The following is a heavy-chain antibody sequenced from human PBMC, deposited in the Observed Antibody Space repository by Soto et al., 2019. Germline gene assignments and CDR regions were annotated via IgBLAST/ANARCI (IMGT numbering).Heavy chain of an antibody. J-gene: IGHJ4*02. CDR1: GFTFSSYA. CDR3: AKDDIVVVVAAPYFDY. V-gene: IGHV3-23*01. Sequence: GGSLRLSCAASGFTFSSYAMSWVRQAPGKGLEWVSAISGSGGSTYYADSVKGRFTISRDNSKNTLYLQMNSLRAEDTAVYYCAKDDIVVVVAAPYFDYWGQGTLVTVSS. D-gene: IGHD2-15*01. CDR2: ISGSGGST.